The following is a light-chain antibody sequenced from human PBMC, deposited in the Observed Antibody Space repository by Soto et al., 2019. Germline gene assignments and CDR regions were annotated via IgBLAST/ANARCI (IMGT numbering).Light chain of an antibody. J-gene: IGKJ4*01. CDR3: QHRSKWPPT. Sequence: EIVLTQSPATLSLSPGERATLSCRASQSVSSYLAWYQQKSGQAPRLLLFDSSNRATGIPARFSGSGSGTDFTLTNSSLEPEDFAVYYCQHRSKWPPTFGGGTKVEIK. V-gene: IGKV3-11*01. CDR2: DSS. CDR1: QSVSSY.